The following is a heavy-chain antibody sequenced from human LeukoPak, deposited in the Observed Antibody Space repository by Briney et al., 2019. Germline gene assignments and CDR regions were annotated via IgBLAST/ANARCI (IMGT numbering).Heavy chain of an antibody. D-gene: IGHD4-23*01. CDR2: INTNTGIP. Sequence: ASVKVSCKASGYTFTSYAMNWVRQAPGQGLEWMGWINTNTGIPTYAQGFTGRFVFSLDTSVSTAYLQISSLKAEGTAVYYCARGASHDYGGGDWFDPWGQGTLVTVSS. CDR3: ARGASHDYGGGDWFDP. CDR1: GYTFTSYA. V-gene: IGHV7-4-1*02. J-gene: IGHJ5*02.